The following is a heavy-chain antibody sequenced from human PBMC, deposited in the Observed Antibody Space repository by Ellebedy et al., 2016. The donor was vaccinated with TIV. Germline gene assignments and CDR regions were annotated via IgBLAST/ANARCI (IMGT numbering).Heavy chain of an antibody. D-gene: IGHD5-18*01. CDR1: GYTFTSYY. J-gene: IGHJ4*02. CDR2: INPSGGST. V-gene: IGHV1-46*01. CDR3: ANTPSRGYSYGALDY. Sequence: AASVKVSCKASGYTFTSYYMHWVRQAPGQGLEWMGIINPSGGSTSYAQKFQGRVTMTRDTSTSTVYMELSSLRSEDTAVYYCANTPSRGYSYGALDYWGQGTLVTVSS.